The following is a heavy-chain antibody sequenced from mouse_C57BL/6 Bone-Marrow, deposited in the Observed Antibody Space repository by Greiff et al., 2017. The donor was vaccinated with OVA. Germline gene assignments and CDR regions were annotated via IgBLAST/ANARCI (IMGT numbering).Heavy chain of an antibody. V-gene: IGHV2-6-1*01. CDR1: GFSLTSYG. D-gene: IGHD2-4*01. CDR2: IWSDGST. CDR3: ARHREYYEAMDY. J-gene: IGHJ4*01. Sequence: VKLMESGPGLVAPSQSLSITCTVSGFSLTSYGVHWVRQPPGKGLEWLVVIWSDGSTTYNSALKSRLSISKDNSKSQVFLKMNSLQTDDTAMYYCARHREYYEAMDYWGQGTSVTVSS.